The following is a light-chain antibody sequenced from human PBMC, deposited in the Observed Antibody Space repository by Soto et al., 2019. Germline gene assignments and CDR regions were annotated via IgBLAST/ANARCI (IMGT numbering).Light chain of an antibody. V-gene: IGKV1-27*01. CDR2: AAS. CDR3: QKYNSAPQT. Sequence: DIQMTQTQSSLSASVGDRVTITCGASQGISNYLAWYQQKPGKVPKLLIYAASTLQSGVPSRFSGSGSGTDFTLTISSLQPEDVATYYCQKYNSAPQTFCQGTRLEI. CDR1: QGISNY. J-gene: IGKJ5*01.